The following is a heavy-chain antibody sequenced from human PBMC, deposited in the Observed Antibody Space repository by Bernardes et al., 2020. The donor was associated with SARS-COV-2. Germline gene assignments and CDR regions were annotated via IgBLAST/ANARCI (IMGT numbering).Heavy chain of an antibody. J-gene: IGHJ6*02. CDR1: GFTFSTYS. Sequence: GGSLRLSCAASGFTFSTYSMIWVRQAPGEGLEWVSSISTSSSYIYYADSVKGRFTISRDDATNSLFLQMNSLRVDDTAVYYCARRGSFAGMDVWGQGTTVTVSS. D-gene: IGHD3-10*01. V-gene: IGHV3-21*01. CDR2: ISTSSSYI. CDR3: ARRGSFAGMDV.